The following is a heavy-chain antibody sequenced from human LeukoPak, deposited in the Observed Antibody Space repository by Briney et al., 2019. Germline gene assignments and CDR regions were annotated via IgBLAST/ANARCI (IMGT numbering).Heavy chain of an antibody. CDR3: ARMSSYCDY. Sequence: GGSLRLSCVASGFTFCSHHMNWVRQTPGKGLESVATIKPDGSEKYYVDSVKGRFTISRDNAKSSLYLQMNSLRAEDTGVYFCARMSSYCDYWGQGTLVTVSS. J-gene: IGHJ4*02. CDR2: IKPDGSEK. V-gene: IGHV3-7*01. CDR1: GFTFCSHH. D-gene: IGHD2-2*01.